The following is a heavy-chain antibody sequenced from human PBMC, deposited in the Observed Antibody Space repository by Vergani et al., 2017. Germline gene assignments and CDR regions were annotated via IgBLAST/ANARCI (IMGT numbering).Heavy chain of an antibody. CDR2: ISYDGSNK. CDR3: AKKKGYFDY. J-gene: IGHJ4*02. Sequence: VQLVESGGGLVQPGGSLRLSCAASGFTFSSYGMHWVRQAPGKGLEWVAVISYDGSNKYYADSVKGRFTISRDNSKNTLYLQMNSLRAEDTAVYYCAKKKGYFDYWGQGTLVTVSS. CDR1: GFTFSSYG. V-gene: IGHV3-30*18.